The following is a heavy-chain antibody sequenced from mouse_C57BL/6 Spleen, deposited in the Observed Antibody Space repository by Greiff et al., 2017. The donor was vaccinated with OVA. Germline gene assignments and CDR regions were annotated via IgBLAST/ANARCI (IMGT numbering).Heavy chain of an antibody. Sequence: VKLMESGAELVKPGASVKISCKASGYAFSSYWMNWVKQRPGKGLEWIGQIYPGDGDTNYNGKFKGKATLTADNSSSTAYMQLSSLTSEDSAVYFCARDDYDAWFAYWGQGTLVTVSA. CDR2: IYPGDGDT. CDR1: GYAFSSYW. CDR3: ARDDYDAWFAY. J-gene: IGHJ3*01. V-gene: IGHV1-80*01. D-gene: IGHD2-4*01.